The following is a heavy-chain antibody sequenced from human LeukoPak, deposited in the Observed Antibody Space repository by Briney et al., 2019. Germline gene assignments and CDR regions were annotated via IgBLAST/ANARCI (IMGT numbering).Heavy chain of an antibody. CDR3: ARQLYGSDY. D-gene: IGHD4-17*01. V-gene: IGHV4-34*01. CDR1: GVSFSTYY. J-gene: IGHJ4*02. CDR2: VNHSGYT. Sequence: PSETLSLTCDVCGVSFSTYYWSWIRQSPEKGLEWIGEVNHSGYTNYNPSLKGRVTISVDTSKNQFSLKLSSVTAADTAVYYCARQLYGSDYWGQGTLVTVSS.